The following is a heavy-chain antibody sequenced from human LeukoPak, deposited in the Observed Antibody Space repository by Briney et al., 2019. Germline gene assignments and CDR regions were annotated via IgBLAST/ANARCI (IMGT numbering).Heavy chain of an antibody. CDR1: GLTFSTSG. V-gene: IGHV3-21*06. D-gene: IGHD1-14*01. CDR3: ATETNGRHYDY. J-gene: IGHJ4*02. Sequence: PGGSLRLSCTASGLTFSTSGFNWVRQAPGNGLEWVASIGPTGSDRYHADSIKGRFTTSRDNANNFLYLQMNSLRAEDTAVYYCATETNGRHYDYWGQGTLLTVSS. CDR2: IGPTGSDR.